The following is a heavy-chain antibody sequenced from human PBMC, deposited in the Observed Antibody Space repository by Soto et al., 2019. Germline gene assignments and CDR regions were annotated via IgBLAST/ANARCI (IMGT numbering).Heavy chain of an antibody. V-gene: IGHV4-39*01. CDR1: GGSISSRSYY. D-gene: IGHD2-21*02. J-gene: IGHJ6*02. Sequence: PSESLSITCTVSGGSISSRSYYWGWIRQPPGKGLEWIGSIYYSGSTYYNPSLKSRVTISVDTSKNQFSLKLSSVTAADTAVYYCARLYCGGDCYFLTRPYYGMDVWGQGTTVTVSS. CDR2: IYYSGST. CDR3: ARLYCGGDCYFLTRPYYGMDV.